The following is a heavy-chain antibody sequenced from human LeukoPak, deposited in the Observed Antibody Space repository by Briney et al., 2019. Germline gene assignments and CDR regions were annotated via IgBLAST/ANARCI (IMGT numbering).Heavy chain of an antibody. CDR1: GGSISSYY. J-gene: IGHJ6*02. Sequence: SETLSLTCTVSGGSISSYYWSWIRQPAGKGLEWIGRIYTSGSTYYNPSLKSRVTISVDTSKNQFSLKLSSVTAADTAVYYCARDSGDLWSGELYYYYGMDVWGQGTMVTVSS. CDR3: ARDSGDLWSGELYYYYGMDV. D-gene: IGHD3-10*01. V-gene: IGHV4-4*07. CDR2: IYTSGST.